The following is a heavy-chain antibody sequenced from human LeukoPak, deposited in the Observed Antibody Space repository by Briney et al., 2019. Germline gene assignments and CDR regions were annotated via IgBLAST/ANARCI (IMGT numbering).Heavy chain of an antibody. V-gene: IGHV1-69*13. CDR1: GGTFSSYA. CDR3: ARGGTAGYCSSTSCLPFDY. Sequence: ASVKVSCKASGGTFSSYAISWVRQAPGQGLEWMGGIIPIFGTANYAQKFQGRVTITADESTSTAYMELSSLRSEDTAVYYCARGGTAGYCSSTSCLPFDYWGQGTLVTVSS. CDR2: IIPIFGTA. J-gene: IGHJ4*02. D-gene: IGHD2-2*01.